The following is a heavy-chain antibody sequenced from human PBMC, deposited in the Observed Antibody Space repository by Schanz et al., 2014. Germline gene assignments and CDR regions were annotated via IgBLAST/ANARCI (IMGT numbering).Heavy chain of an antibody. D-gene: IGHD1-26*01. CDR2: IGYLGGT. CDR1: GFTLSNSD. CDR3: ARGTGRSLHY. J-gene: IGHJ4*02. V-gene: IGHV3-13*01. Sequence: EVQLVESGGGLVQPGGSLRLSCAASGFTLSNSDMHWVRQGTGKGLEWVSTIGYLGGTYYADSVKGRFTVSRDSGQNSLYLQMNSLRAGDTAVYYCARGTGRSLHYWGQGALVTVSS.